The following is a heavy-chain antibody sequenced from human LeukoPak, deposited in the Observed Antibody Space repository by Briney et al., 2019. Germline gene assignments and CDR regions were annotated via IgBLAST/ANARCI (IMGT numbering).Heavy chain of an antibody. D-gene: IGHD5-12*01. CDR3: TTDLPCGGYLLD. CDR2: IKTKTDGGTT. Sequence: GGSLRLSCAASGFTFDNAWMSWVRQAPGKGLEWVGRIKTKTDGGTTDYAAPVKGRFPTSRDDSKNTLYLQMNSLKTEDTAVYYCTTDLPCGGYLLDWDRGNRVIVSS. V-gene: IGHV3-15*01. CDR1: GFTFDNAW. J-gene: IGHJ2*01.